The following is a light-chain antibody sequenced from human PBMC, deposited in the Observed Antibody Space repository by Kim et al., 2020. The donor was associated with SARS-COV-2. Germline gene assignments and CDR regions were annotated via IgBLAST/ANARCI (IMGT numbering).Light chain of an antibody. J-gene: IGLJ2*01. CDR1: SSNIGSNY. CDR2: SNM. Sequence: GQGVTITCSGSSSNIGSNYVYWYQQLPGTAPKLLIYSNMQRPSGVPDRFSGSESGTSASLSISGLRSEDEADYYCAAWDDSLSGPVFGGGTQLTVL. V-gene: IGLV1-47*02. CDR3: AAWDDSLSGPV.